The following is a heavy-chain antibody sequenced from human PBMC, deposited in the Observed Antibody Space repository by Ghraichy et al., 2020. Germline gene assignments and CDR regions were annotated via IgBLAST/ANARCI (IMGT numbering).Heavy chain of an antibody. D-gene: IGHD6-19*01. J-gene: IGHJ4*02. CDR1: GFTFSSYA. Sequence: GGSLRLSCAASGFTFSSYAMHWVRQAPGKGLEWVAVISYDGSNKYYADSVKGRFTISRDNSKNTLYLQMNSLRAEDTAVYYCARDHPYSSGWDAVLRWGQGTLVTVSS. CDR3: ARDHPYSSGWDAVLR. CDR2: ISYDGSNK. V-gene: IGHV3-30*04.